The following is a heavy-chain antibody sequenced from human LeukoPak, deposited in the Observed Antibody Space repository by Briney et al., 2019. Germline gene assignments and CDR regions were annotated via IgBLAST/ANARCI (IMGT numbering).Heavy chain of an antibody. V-gene: IGHV3-7*01. CDR1: GFTFSRYW. J-gene: IGHJ4*02. Sequence: GGSLRLSCAASGFTFSRYWMSWVRQAPGKGLEWVANIKEDGSEKHYVDSVKGRFTISRDNAKNSLYLQMNSLRAEDTAVYYCANHLGSGWSFHYWGQGTLVTVSS. CDR3: ANHLGSGWSFHY. CDR2: IKEDGSEK. D-gene: IGHD6-19*01.